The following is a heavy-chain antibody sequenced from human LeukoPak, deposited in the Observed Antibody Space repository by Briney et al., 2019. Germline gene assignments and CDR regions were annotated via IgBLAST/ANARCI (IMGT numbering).Heavy chain of an antibody. CDR3: AKDSGYCTNGVCYSFDY. CDR2: ISGSGGST. Sequence: GGSLRLSCAAPGFTFSSYAMSWVRQAPGKGLEWVSAISGSGGSTYYADSVKGRFTISRDNSKNTLYLQMNSLRAEDTAVYYCAKDSGYCTNGVCYSFDYWGQGTLVTVSS. D-gene: IGHD2-8*01. CDR1: GFTFSSYA. V-gene: IGHV3-23*01. J-gene: IGHJ4*02.